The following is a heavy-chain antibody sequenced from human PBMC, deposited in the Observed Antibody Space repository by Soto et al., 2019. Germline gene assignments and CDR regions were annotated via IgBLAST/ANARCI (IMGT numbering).Heavy chain of an antibody. CDR2: TRNKANSYTT. V-gene: IGHV3-72*01. D-gene: IGHD6-13*01. CDR3: AREEGIAAAGIFWFDP. J-gene: IGHJ5*02. Sequence: GGSLRLSCAASGFTFIDHYMDWVRQAPGNGLEWVGRTRNKANSYTTEYAASVKGRFTISRDDSKNSLYLQMNSLKTEDTAVYYCAREEGIAAAGIFWFDPWGQGTQVTVSS. CDR1: GFTFIDHY.